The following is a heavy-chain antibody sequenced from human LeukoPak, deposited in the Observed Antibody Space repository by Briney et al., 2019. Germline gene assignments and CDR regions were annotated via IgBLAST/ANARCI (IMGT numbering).Heavy chain of an antibody. CDR2: ITLYSDTT. V-gene: IGHV4-30-4*01. Sequence: PSETLSLTSSVSGGSISSGDHYWTWIRQPPGGGLEWMGFITLYSDTTSYNPSLKSRLMISIDTSKNQFSLTLTSVTAADTAVYFCARGFGYDFADYWGQGILVTVSS. CDR3: ARGFGYDFADY. D-gene: IGHD2-2*01. CDR1: GGSISSGDHY. J-gene: IGHJ4*02.